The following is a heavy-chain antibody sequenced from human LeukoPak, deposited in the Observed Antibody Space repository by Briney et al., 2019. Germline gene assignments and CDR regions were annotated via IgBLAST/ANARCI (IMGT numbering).Heavy chain of an antibody. V-gene: IGHV4-39*01. J-gene: IGHJ2*01. CDR2: IFYSGST. Sequence: SETLSLTCTISGGSISTSSYYWGWIRQPPGKGLELIGRIFYSGSTYYNPSLKSRVTISVDTSKTQFSLNLSSVAAADTAFYYCARPATVTTSFWYFDLWGRGTLVTVSS. CDR1: GGSISTSSYY. D-gene: IGHD4-17*01. CDR3: ARPATVTTSFWYFDL.